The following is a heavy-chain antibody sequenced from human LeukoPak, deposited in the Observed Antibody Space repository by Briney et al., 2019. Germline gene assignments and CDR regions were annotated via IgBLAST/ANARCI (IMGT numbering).Heavy chain of an antibody. V-gene: IGHV3-30*18. J-gene: IGHJ4*02. Sequence: GGSLRLSCAASGLPFSSYAMHWVRQAPGKGLEWVALISYDGSNEHYADSVKGRFTISRDNSKNTLYLQVNSLRSEDTAVYYCAKSKFSCIGNNCYSPDYWGQGTLVTVSS. CDR3: AKSKFSCIGNNCYSPDY. CDR1: GLPFSSYA. CDR2: ISYDGSNE. D-gene: IGHD2-15*01.